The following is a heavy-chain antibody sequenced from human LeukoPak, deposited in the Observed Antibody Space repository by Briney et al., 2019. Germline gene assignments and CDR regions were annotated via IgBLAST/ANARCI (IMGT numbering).Heavy chain of an antibody. CDR2: ISGSGGST. Sequence: PGGSLRLSCAASGFTFSSYAMSWVRQAPGKGLEWVSGISGSGGSTYYADSVKGRFTVSRDNSKNTLYLQMNSLRAEDTAVYYCARDSYYDYSGGDFDYWGQGTLVTVSS. CDR3: ARDSYYDYSGGDFDY. J-gene: IGHJ4*02. CDR1: GFTFSSYA. V-gene: IGHV3-23*01. D-gene: IGHD3-22*01.